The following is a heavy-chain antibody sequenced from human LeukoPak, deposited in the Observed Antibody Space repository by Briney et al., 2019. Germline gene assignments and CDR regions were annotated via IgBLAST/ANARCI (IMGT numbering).Heavy chain of an antibody. CDR1: GYSFTSYW. D-gene: IGHD2-15*01. V-gene: IGHV5-51*01. CDR2: IYPSDSDA. CDR3: ARVRATVPDAFDI. J-gene: IGHJ3*02. Sequence: GESLKISCKGSGYSFTSYWISLVRQMPGKGLEWMGIIYPSDSDARYSPSFQGLVTISADKSISTAYLQWSSLKASDTAIYFCARVRATVPDAFDIWGQGTMVTVSS.